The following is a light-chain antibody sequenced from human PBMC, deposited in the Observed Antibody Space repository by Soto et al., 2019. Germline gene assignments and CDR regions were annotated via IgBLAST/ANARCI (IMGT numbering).Light chain of an antibody. CDR2: GVS. Sequence: ILMTQSPATLSVSPGERATLSCRASQSVTSNLAWYQQKPGQAPRLLMYGVSTRATGIPARFGGSGSATEFTLTISRLEPEDFAVYYCQQYGSSPWTFGQGTKVDIK. V-gene: IGKV3-15*01. CDR1: QSVTSN. CDR3: QQYGSSPWT. J-gene: IGKJ1*01.